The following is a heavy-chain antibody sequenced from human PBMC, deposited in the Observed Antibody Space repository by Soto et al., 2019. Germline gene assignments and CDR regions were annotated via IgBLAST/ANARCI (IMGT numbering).Heavy chain of an antibody. V-gene: IGHV3-11*03. CDR1: GGTSSNHG. D-gene: IGHD2-21*02. CDR3: AKIMLRVTAAASDF. CDR2: ISSGSTYA. J-gene: IGHJ3*01. Sequence: RLSYRASGGTSSNHGRTRILKPPGKALEWVSYISSGSTYAYSADSVKGRFTISRDNANNSLYLQMNSLKAEDTDVYCCAKIMLRVTAAASDFWGKGTMDTVSS.